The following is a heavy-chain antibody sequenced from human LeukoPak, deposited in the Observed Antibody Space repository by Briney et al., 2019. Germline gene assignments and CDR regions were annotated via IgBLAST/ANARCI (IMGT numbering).Heavy chain of an antibody. CDR1: GFTFGNSW. Sequence: GGSLRLSCAASGFTFGNSWMNWVRQAPGKRMVWVSRINTDGSDTTYADSVKGRFTISRDNAKNTLYLQMNRLRAEDSAVYYCANSYSPPHYWGQGTLVTVPS. J-gene: IGHJ4*02. D-gene: IGHD3-10*01. CDR2: INTDGSDT. V-gene: IGHV3-74*01. CDR3: ANSYSPPHY.